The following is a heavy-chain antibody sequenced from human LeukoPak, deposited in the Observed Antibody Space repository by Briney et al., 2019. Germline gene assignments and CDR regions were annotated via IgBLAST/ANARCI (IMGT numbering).Heavy chain of an antibody. CDR1: GYTFTGYY. Sequence: ASVKVSCKASGYTFTGYYMHWVRQAPGQGLEWMGWINPNSGGTNYAQKFQGRVTMTRDTSISTAYRELSRLRSDDTAVYYCARARSIAARGYYYYYMDVWGKGTTVTVSS. D-gene: IGHD6-6*01. J-gene: IGHJ6*03. CDR2: INPNSGGT. V-gene: IGHV1-2*02. CDR3: ARARSIAARGYYYYYMDV.